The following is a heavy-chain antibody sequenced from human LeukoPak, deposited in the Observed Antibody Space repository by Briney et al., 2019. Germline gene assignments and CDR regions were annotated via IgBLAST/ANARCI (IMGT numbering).Heavy chain of an antibody. Sequence: GRSLRLSCAASGFTFSTYGMHWVRQAPGKGLEWVAVLWYDGSNKYYADSVKGRFTISRDTSKNTLYLQMNSLRAEDTAVYYCARGLVIVVDAFDLWGQGTMVTVSS. CDR3: ARGLVIVVDAFDL. D-gene: IGHD3-16*02. J-gene: IGHJ3*01. V-gene: IGHV3-33*01. CDR2: LWYDGSNK. CDR1: GFTFSTYG.